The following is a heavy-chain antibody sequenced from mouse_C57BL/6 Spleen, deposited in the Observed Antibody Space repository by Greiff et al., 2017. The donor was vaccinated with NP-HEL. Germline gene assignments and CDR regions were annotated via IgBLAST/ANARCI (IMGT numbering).Heavy chain of an antibody. D-gene: IGHD2-1*01. CDR2: IRNKANGYTT. CDR3: ARSDGNYVYYFDY. Sequence: EVKLMESGGGLVQPGGSLSLSCAASGFTFTDYYMSWVRQPPGKALEWLGFIRNKANGYTTEYSASVKGRFTISRDNSQSILYLQMNALRAEDSATYYCARSDGNYVYYFDYWGQGTTLTVSS. V-gene: IGHV7-3*01. CDR1: GFTFTDYY. J-gene: IGHJ2*01.